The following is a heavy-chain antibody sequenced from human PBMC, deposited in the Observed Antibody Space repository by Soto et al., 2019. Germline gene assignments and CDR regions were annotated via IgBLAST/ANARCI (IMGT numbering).Heavy chain of an antibody. V-gene: IGHV1-46*01. D-gene: IGHD2-2*01. Sequence: QVQLVQSGAEVKKPGASVKVSCKASGYTFTSYYMHWVRQAPGQGLEWMGIINPSGGSTSYAQKFQGRVTMTRDTSTSTVYMELSSLRSEDTAVYYCAMIIGYCSSTSCYGYYYGMDVWGQGTTVTVSS. CDR2: INPSGGST. CDR1: GYTFTSYY. J-gene: IGHJ6*02. CDR3: AMIIGYCSSTSCYGYYYGMDV.